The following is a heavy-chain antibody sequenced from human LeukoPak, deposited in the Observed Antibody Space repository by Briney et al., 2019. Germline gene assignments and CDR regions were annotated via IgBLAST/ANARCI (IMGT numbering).Heavy chain of an antibody. J-gene: IGHJ4*02. Sequence: PGGALRLSCAASGFTFSSYWMHWVRQARGKGLVWVSRINSHGSSTSYADSVKGRFTISRDNAKNTLYLQMNSLRVEDTPVYYCARGPPDGSGSYYSGAYWGQGTLVTVSS. CDR1: GFTFSSYW. CDR3: ARGPPDGSGSYYSGAY. CDR2: INSHGSST. D-gene: IGHD3-10*01. V-gene: IGHV3-74*01.